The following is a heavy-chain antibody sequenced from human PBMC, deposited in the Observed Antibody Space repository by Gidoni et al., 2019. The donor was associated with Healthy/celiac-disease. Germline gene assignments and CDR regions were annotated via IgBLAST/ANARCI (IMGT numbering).Heavy chain of an antibody. Sequence: QLLESGGGLVQPAGSLSLSCAASGFTFSSYAMSWVRQAPGKGLEWVSAISGSGGSTYYADSVKGRFTISRDNSKNTLYLQMNSLRAEDTAVYYCAKAHLTRPEFYPFDYWGQGTLVTVSS. J-gene: IGHJ4*02. CDR3: AKAHLTRPEFYPFDY. CDR2: ISGSGGST. CDR1: GFTFSSYA. V-gene: IGHV3-23*01. D-gene: IGHD3-10*01.